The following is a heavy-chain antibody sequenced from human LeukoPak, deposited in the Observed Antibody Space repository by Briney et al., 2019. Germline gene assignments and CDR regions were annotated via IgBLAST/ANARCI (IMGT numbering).Heavy chain of an antibody. Sequence: ASVTVSYKASGGTFSSYAISWLRPAPRQGLEWVGRIIPILCIANYAQKFQGRVTITADKSTSTAYMELSSLRSEDTAVYYCARDLKAHGDYTPYWYFDLWGRGTLVTVSS. CDR1: GGTFSSYA. J-gene: IGHJ2*01. V-gene: IGHV1-69*04. CDR3: ARDLKAHGDYTPYWYFDL. D-gene: IGHD4-17*01. CDR2: IIPILCIA.